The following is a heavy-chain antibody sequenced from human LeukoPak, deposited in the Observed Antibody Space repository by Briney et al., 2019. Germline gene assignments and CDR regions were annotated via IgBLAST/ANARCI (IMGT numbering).Heavy chain of an antibody. CDR2: INPNSGGA. J-gene: IGHJ5*02. D-gene: IGHD6-13*01. CDR1: GYTFTDYY. V-gene: IGHV1-2*02. CDR3: ARGVGSSWFDP. Sequence: ASVKVSCKASGYTFTDYYLHWVRQAPGQGLEWMGWINPNSGGANFALNFQGRVTMTRATSISTAYMELSRLTSDDTAVYYCARGVGSSWFDPRGQGTLVTVSS.